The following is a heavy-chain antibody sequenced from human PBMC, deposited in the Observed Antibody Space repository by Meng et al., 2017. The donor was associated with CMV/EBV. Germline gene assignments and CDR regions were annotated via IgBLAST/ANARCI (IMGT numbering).Heavy chain of an antibody. V-gene: IGHV3-23*01. CDR2: ISASGGST. J-gene: IGHJ4*02. D-gene: IGHD4-11*01. CDR1: GLTFSSYA. CDR3: AKGGVYSSSWGDY. Sequence: GGSLRLSCAASGLTFSSYAMSRVRQAPGKGLEWVSAISASGGSTYYADSVKGRFTISRDNSKNTLYLQMNSLRAEDTAVYYCAKGGVYSSSWGDYWGQGTLVTVSS.